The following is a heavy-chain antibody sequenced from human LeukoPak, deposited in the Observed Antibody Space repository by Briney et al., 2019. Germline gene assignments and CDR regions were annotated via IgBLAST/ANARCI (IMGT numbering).Heavy chain of an antibody. CDR2: INPYSGDT. V-gene: IGHV1-2*02. Sequence: ASMTVSCKTSGYTFTTYFIHWVRQAPGQGLEWMGGINPYSGDTKYAQKFQGRVTMTRDTSTSTVYMELSSLRSEDTAVYYCARTPTKDRGYYYYGTDVWGQGTTVTVSS. J-gene: IGHJ6*02. CDR1: GYTFTTYF. CDR3: ARTPTKDRGYYYYGTDV. D-gene: IGHD2-2*01.